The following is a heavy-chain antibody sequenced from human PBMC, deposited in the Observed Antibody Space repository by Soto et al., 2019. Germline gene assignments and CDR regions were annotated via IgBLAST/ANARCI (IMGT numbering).Heavy chain of an antibody. CDR3: ARNDKSGYFNWFDP. V-gene: IGHV5-51*01. J-gene: IGHJ5*02. D-gene: IGHD3-22*01. CDR1: GYRFTSYW. CDR2: IFPIDSDT. Sequence: GESLKISCSTAGYRFTSYWIAWVRQMPGKGLEWMGIIFPIDSDTRYSPSFQGQVTISADRSTSTVFLQWASQKASDTAVYFCARNDKSGYFNWFDPWGQGTLVTVSS.